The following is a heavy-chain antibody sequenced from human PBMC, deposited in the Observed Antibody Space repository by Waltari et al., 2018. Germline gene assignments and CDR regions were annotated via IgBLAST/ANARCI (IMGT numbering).Heavy chain of an antibody. CDR1: RFASRPYG. Sequence: QGQLVESGGGVVQPGRSLGLSCVASRFASRPYGLHWVRQAPGKRLEWVALITYDGGDQYYADSVKGRFTISRDNSKKTVYLQLDNLGPEDTAVYFCAREERTSSFYYLDLWGQGTLVTVSS. D-gene: IGHD3-9*01. CDR2: ITYDGGDQ. J-gene: IGHJ4*02. CDR3: AREERTSSFYYLDL. V-gene: IGHV3-30*04.